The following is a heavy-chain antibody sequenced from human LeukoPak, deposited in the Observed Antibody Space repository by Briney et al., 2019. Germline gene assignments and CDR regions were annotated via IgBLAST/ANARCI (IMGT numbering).Heavy chain of an antibody. CDR3: ARPFITIFGVVSMDV. Sequence: SETLSLTCTVSGGSISSSSYYWGWIRQPPGKGLEWIGSIYYSGSTYYNPSLKSRVTMSVDTSKNQFSLKLSSVTAADTAVYYCARPFITIFGVVSMDVWGKGTTVTVSS. J-gene: IGHJ6*03. V-gene: IGHV4-39*01. D-gene: IGHD3-3*01. CDR2: IYYSGST. CDR1: GGSISSSSYY.